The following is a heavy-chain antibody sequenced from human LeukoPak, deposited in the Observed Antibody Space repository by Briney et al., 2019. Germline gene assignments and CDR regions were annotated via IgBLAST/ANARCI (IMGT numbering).Heavy chain of an antibody. D-gene: IGHD6-25*01. CDR1: GFTFSSYW. CDR2: INSDGSST. CDR3: ARGAADGYYFDY. J-gene: IGHJ4*02. V-gene: IGHV3-74*01. Sequence: GGSLRLSCAASGFTFSSYWMHWVRQAPGKGLVWVSRINSDGSSTSYADSVKGRFTISRDNDKNTLYLQMNSLRAEDTAVYYCARGAADGYYFDYWGQGTLVTVSS.